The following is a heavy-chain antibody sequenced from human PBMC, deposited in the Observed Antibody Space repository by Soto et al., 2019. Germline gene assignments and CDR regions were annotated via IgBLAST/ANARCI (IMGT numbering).Heavy chain of an antibody. CDR1: SASLSSSTYY. D-gene: IGHD3-22*01. CDR2: IYYSGNT. J-gene: IGHJ3*02. Sequence: SETLSLTCSVSSASLSSSTYYWSWIRQPPGRGPEWIGSIYYSGNTYYKPSLKSRVSISIDTSRNQFSLKLSSVTAADTAVYYCASLLTYYYDSSGGGFFGDAFDIWGQGTMVTVSS. CDR3: ASLLTYYYDSSGGGFFGDAFDI. V-gene: IGHV4-39*01.